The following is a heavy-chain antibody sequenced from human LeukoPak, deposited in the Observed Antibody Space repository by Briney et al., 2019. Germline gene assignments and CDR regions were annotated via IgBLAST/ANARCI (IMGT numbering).Heavy chain of an antibody. CDR3: ARQTNYYDILTGYSTLDYFDY. J-gene: IGHJ4*02. D-gene: IGHD3-9*01. CDR2: IYYSGST. V-gene: IGHV4-39*01. CDR1: GGSISSSSYY. Sequence: SETLSLTCTVSGGSISSSSYYWGWIRQPPGKGLEWIGSIYYSGSTYYNPSLKSRVTISVDTSKNQFSLKPSSVTAADTAVYYCARQTNYYDILTGYSTLDYFDYWGQGTLVTVSS.